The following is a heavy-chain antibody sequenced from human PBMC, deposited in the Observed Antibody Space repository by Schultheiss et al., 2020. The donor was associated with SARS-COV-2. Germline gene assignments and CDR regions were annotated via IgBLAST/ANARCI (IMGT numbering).Heavy chain of an antibody. CDR3: ASGHSSFDY. J-gene: IGHJ4*02. V-gene: IGHV3-13*01. Sequence: GGSLRLSCAASGFTFSSYDFHWVRQATGKGLEWVSAIGTGGNTYYPGSVKGRFTISRENAKNSLYLQMNSLRAEDTAVYYCASGHSSFDYWGQGTLVTVSS. CDR2: IGTGGNT. CDR1: GFTFSSYD. D-gene: IGHD6-13*01.